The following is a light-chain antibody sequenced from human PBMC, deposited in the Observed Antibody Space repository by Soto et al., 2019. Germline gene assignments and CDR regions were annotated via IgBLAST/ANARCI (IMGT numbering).Light chain of an antibody. Sequence: DIQMTQSPSTLCASVGDRVTITCRASQSISSWLAWYQQKPGKAPKLLIYKASSLESGVPSRFSGSGSGTEFTLTISSLQPDDFATYYCQQYNSSPWTFGQGTKVDIK. CDR1: QSISSW. V-gene: IGKV1-5*03. J-gene: IGKJ1*01. CDR3: QQYNSSPWT. CDR2: KAS.